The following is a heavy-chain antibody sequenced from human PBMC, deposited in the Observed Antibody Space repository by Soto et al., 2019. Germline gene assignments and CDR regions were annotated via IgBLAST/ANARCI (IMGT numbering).Heavy chain of an antibody. D-gene: IGHD3-3*01. CDR2: ISYDGSNK. J-gene: IGHJ4*02. V-gene: IGHV3-30*18. CDR3: AKKAGDFWSGYQYYFDY. Sequence: GGSLRLSCAASGFTFSSYGMHWVRQAPGKGLEWVAVISYDGSNKYYADSVKGRFTISRDNSKNTLYLQMNSLRAEDTAVYYCAKKAGDFWSGYQYYFDYWGQGTLVTVSS. CDR1: GFTFSSYG.